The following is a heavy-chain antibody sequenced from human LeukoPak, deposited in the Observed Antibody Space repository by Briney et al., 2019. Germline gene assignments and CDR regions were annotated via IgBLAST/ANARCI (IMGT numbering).Heavy chain of an antibody. CDR2: IRYDGSNK. CDR1: GFTFRSYG. Sequence: GGSLRLSCAASGFTFRSYGMHWVRQAPGKGLEWVAFIRYDGSNKYYADSVKGRFTISRDNSKNTLYLQMNSLRAEDTAVYYCAKAPGRYFGWLAYDIWGQGTMVTVSS. J-gene: IGHJ3*02. CDR3: AKAPGRYFGWLAYDI. V-gene: IGHV3-30*02. D-gene: IGHD3-9*01.